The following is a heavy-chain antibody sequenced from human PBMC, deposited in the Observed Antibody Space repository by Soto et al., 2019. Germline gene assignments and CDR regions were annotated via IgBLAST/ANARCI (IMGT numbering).Heavy chain of an antibody. J-gene: IGHJ4*02. CDR2: IVAGSGNT. D-gene: IGHD3-16*02. CDR1: GFTFTSSA. V-gene: IGHV1-58*01. Sequence: SVKVSCKASGFTFTSSAVQWVRQARGQRLEWIGWIVAGSGNTNYAQKFQERVTITRDMSTSTAYMELSSLRSEDTAVYYCAAVPYYDYVWGSYRPRTFDYWGQGTLVTVSS. CDR3: AAVPYYDYVWGSYRPRTFDY.